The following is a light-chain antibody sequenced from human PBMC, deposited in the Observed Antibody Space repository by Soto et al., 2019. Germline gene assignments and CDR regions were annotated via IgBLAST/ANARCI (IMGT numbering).Light chain of an antibody. J-gene: IGKJ1*01. V-gene: IGKV3-20*01. CDR1: QIFNSKY. CDR3: QQYRTLWT. CDR2: GAS. Sequence: EIVLTQSPGTLSLSPGERATLSCRASQIFNSKYLAWYQQKPGQAPRLLIYGASSRASGIPDRFSGSASGADFALTINRLEPDDSAVYYWQQYRTLWTFGQGTRVEIK.